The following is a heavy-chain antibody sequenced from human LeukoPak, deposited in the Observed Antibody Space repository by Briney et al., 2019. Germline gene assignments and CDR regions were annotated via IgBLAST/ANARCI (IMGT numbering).Heavy chain of an antibody. V-gene: IGHV3-23*01. CDR1: GFTFSSYA. D-gene: IGHD3-10*01. Sequence: GSLRLSCATSGFTFSSYAMYWVRQAPGKGLEWVSSISGSGGSTYYADSVKGRFTISRDNSKNTLYLQMNSLRAEDTAIYSCAKDPRGSHNWLDPWGQGTLVTVSS. CDR3: AKDPRGSHNWLDP. J-gene: IGHJ5*02. CDR2: ISGSGGST.